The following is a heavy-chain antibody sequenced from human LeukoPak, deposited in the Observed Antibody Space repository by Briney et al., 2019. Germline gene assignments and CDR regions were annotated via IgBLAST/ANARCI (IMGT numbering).Heavy chain of an antibody. CDR3: ARPRRTSSSWYFANYYYYYMDV. D-gene: IGHD6-13*01. CDR2: IYSGGST. V-gene: IGHV3-53*01. Sequence: GGSLRLSCAASGFTVSSNYMSWVRQAPGKGLEWVSVIYSGGSTYYADSVKGRFTISRDNSKNTLYLQMNSLRAEDTAVYYCARPRRTSSSWYFANYYYYYMDVWGKGTTVTVSS. J-gene: IGHJ6*03. CDR1: GFTVSSNY.